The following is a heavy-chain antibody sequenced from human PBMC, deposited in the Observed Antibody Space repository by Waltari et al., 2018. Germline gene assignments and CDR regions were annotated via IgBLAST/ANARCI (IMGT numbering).Heavy chain of an antibody. V-gene: IGHV4-38-2*02. CDR1: GYSISSGYY. Sequence: QVQLQESGPGLVKPSETLSLTCTVSGYSISSGYYWGWIRQPPGKGLEWIGSIYHSGSTYYNPSLKSRVTISVDTSKNQFSLKLSSVTAADTAVYYCARANYDFWSGYPSFDYWGQGTLVTVSS. J-gene: IGHJ4*02. D-gene: IGHD3-3*01. CDR2: IYHSGST. CDR3: ARANYDFWSGYPSFDY.